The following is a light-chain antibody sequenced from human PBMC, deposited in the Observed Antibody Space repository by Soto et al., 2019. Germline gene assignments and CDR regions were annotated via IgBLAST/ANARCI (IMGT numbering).Light chain of an antibody. Sequence: DIQMTQSPSSLSASVGDRVTITCQASQDITNYLNWYQQKPGKGPKILIYDASVLEAGVPSRFSGGGSVTHFTLTITSLQAEDVATYYCQQFDNLPLTFGGGTNLEIK. CDR2: DAS. CDR1: QDITNY. J-gene: IGKJ4*01. V-gene: IGKV1-33*01. CDR3: QQFDNLPLT.